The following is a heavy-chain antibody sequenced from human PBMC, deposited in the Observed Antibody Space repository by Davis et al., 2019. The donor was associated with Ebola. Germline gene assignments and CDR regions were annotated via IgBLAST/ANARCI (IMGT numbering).Heavy chain of an antibody. Sequence: SVKVSCKASGGTFSSYAISWVRQAPGQGLEWMGGIIPILGIANYAQKFQGRVTITADKSTSTAYMELSSLRSEDTAVYYCAREGYSGFDGSYYYYYMDVWGKGTTVTVSS. CDR3: AREGYSGFDGSYYYYYMDV. V-gene: IGHV1-69*10. J-gene: IGHJ6*03. D-gene: IGHD5-12*01. CDR2: IIPILGIA. CDR1: GGTFSSYA.